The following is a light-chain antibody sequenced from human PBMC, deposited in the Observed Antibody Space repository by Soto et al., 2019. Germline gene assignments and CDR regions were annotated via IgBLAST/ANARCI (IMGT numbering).Light chain of an antibody. CDR3: QQSYSTPLT. CDR1: QGIINY. J-gene: IGKJ1*01. Sequence: DIQMVSSPSSLSTSVGDLPPITCRASQGIINYLNWYQQKPGKAPKLLIYAASSLQSGVPSRFSGSGSGTDFTLTISSVQHADFVSYYCQQSYSTPLTFGQGTKVDIK. V-gene: IGKV1-39*01. CDR2: AAS.